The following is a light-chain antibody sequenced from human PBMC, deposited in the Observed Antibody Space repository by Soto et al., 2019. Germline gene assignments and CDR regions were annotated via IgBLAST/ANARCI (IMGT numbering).Light chain of an antibody. Sequence: QSVLTQPPSASGSPGQAVTISCTGTSSDAGGYNYVPWYQQHPGKAPKLMIYEVSKRPSGVPDRFSGSKSGNTASLTVSGLQAEDEADYYCISYAGSNLLYVFGTGTKVTVL. CDR1: SSDAGGYNY. CDR3: ISYAGSNLLYV. V-gene: IGLV2-8*01. J-gene: IGLJ1*01. CDR2: EVS.